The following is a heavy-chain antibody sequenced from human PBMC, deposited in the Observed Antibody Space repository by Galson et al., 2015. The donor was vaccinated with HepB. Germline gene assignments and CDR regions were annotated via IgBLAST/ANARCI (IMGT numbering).Heavy chain of an antibody. Sequence: SLRLSCAASGFTLSGYGMHWVRQAPGKGLEWVAVIWYDGSNKYYADSVKGRFTVSRDNSKNTLYLQMNSLRGEDTAVYYCARAAPGYCSSTSCYDYYYYFMDVWGKGTKVTVSS. CDR3: ARAAPGYCSSTSCYDYYYYFMDV. CDR2: IWYDGSNK. D-gene: IGHD2-2*01. J-gene: IGHJ6*03. CDR1: GFTLSGYG. V-gene: IGHV3-33*01.